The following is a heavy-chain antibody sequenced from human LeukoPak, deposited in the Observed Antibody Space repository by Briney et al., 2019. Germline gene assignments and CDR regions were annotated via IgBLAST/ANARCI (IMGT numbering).Heavy chain of an antibody. CDR3: AREGDYYCSGGSCYDY. Sequence: ASVKVSCKASGYTFTGYYMHWVRQAPGQGLEWMGWINPNSGGTNYAQKFQGWVTMTRDTSISTAYMELSRLRSDDTAVYYCAREGDYYCSGGSCYDYWGQGTLVTVSS. CDR1: GYTFTGYY. CDR2: INPNSGGT. J-gene: IGHJ4*02. D-gene: IGHD2-15*01. V-gene: IGHV1-2*04.